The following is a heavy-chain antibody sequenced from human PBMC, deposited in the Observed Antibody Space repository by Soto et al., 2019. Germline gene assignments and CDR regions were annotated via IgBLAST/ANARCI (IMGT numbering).Heavy chain of an antibody. CDR2: IHPGGNT. D-gene: IGHD6-13*01. J-gene: IGHJ4*02. V-gene: IGHV4-31*03. CDR1: GGSISSGGYN. Sequence: PSETLSLTCTVSGGSISSGGYNWSWMRQHPGKGLEWIGYIHPGGNTYYNPSLKSRVTISVDTSKNQFSLKLSSVTAADTAVYYCAREGPSSSWTYWGQGTLVTVS. CDR3: AREGPSSSWTY.